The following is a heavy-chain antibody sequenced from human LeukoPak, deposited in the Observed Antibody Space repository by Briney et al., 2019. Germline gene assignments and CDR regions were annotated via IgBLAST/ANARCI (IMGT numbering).Heavy chain of an antibody. J-gene: IGHJ4*02. V-gene: IGHV3-33*01. Sequence: GGSLRLSCAASGFTFSSYGMHWVRRAPGKGMEWVAVIWYDGSKKYYADSVKGRFTISRDNSKNTLYLQMNSLRAEDTAVYYCARDRGYGIDYWGQGTLVTASS. CDR1: GFTFSSYG. D-gene: IGHD5-18*01. CDR2: IWYDGSKK. CDR3: ARDRGYGIDY.